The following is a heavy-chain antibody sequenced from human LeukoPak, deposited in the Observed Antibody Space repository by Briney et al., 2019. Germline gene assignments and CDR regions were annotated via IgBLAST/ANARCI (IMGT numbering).Heavy chain of an antibody. CDR3: ARAGGESYCTNGVCYDARYYFDY. Sequence: SETLSLTCAVYGGSFSGYYWSWIRQPPGKGLEWIGEINHSGSTNYNPSLKSRVTISVDTSKNQFSLKLSSVTAADTAVYYCARAGGESYCTNGVCYDARYYFDYWGQGTLVTVSS. V-gene: IGHV4-34*01. D-gene: IGHD2-8*01. CDR1: GGSFSGYY. CDR2: INHSGST. J-gene: IGHJ4*02.